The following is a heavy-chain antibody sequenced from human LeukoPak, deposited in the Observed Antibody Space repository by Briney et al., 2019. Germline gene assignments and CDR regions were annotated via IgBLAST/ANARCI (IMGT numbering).Heavy chain of an antibody. CDR2: INHSGST. D-gene: IGHD3-10*01. CDR3: ARHLMVRGVFDP. J-gene: IGHJ5*02. V-gene: IGHV4-34*01. CDR1: GGSFSGYY. Sequence: SETLSLTCAVYGGSFSGYYWSWIRQPPGKGLEWIGEINHSGSTNYNPSLKSRVTISVDTSKNQFSLKLSSVTAADTAVYYCARHLMVRGVFDPWGQGTLVTVSS.